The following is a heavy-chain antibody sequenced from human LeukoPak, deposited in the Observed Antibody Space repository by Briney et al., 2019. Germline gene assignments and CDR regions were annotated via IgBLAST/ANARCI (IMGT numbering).Heavy chain of an antibody. CDR3: ARTAKDYYDSSGHFDY. J-gene: IGHJ4*02. Sequence: SETLSLTCTASGCSISSYYWNWIRQPPGKGLEWIAYIYYSGSTNYNPSLKSRVTISVDTSKNQFSLKLSSVTAADTAVYYCARTAKDYYDSSGHFDYWGQGTLVTVSS. V-gene: IGHV4-59*01. CDR1: GCSISSYY. CDR2: IYYSGST. D-gene: IGHD3-22*01.